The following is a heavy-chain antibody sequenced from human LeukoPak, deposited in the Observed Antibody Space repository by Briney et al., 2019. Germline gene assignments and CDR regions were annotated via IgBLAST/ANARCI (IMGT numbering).Heavy chain of an antibody. CDR2: ISAYNGNT. CDR1: GYTFTSYG. V-gene: IGHV1-18*01. D-gene: IGHD4-17*01. CDR3: ANGARGNWFDP. J-gene: IGHJ5*02. Sequence: ASVKDSCKASGYTFTSYGISWVRQAPGQGLEWMGWISAYNGNTNYAQKLQGRVTMTTDTSTSTAYMELRSLSSDDTAVYYCANGARGNWFDPWGQGTLVTVSS.